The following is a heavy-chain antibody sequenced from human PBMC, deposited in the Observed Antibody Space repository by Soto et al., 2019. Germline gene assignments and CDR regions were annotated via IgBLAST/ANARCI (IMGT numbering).Heavy chain of an antibody. Sequence: ASVKVSCKTSGYSFTGYSVHWVRQAPGHGPEWMGWINPKSGGTKYAQKFQGRVTMTRDTSISTVFMELSRVTSDDTAVYYCAREVGFWRNFITGKLSDYWRQGSLVTVTS. CDR1: GYSFTGYS. D-gene: IGHD1-20*01. CDR3: AREVGFWRNFITGKLSDY. CDR2: INPKSGGT. V-gene: IGHV1-2*02. J-gene: IGHJ4*02.